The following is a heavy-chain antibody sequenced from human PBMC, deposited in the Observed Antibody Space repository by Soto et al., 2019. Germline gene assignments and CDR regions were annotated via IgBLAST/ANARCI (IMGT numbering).Heavy chain of an antibody. V-gene: IGHV3-33*01. CDR1: GFTFSSYG. CDR3: ARDGATIFGVLIPMDV. CDR2: IWYDGSNK. J-gene: IGHJ6*02. Sequence: GGSLRLSCAASGFTFSSYGMHWVRQAPGKGLAWVAVIWYDGSNKYYADSVKGRFTISRDNSKNTLYLQMNSLRAEDTAVYYCARDGATIFGVLIPMDVWGQGTTVSVSS. D-gene: IGHD3-3*01.